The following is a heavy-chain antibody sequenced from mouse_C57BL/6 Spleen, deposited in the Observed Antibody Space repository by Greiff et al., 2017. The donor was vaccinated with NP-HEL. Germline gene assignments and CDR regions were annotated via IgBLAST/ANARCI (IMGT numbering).Heavy chain of an antibody. CDR1: GFNIKDYY. D-gene: IGHD1-1*01. CDR3: ARAVDGSSYHYFDY. J-gene: IGHJ2*01. CDR2: IDPEDGET. V-gene: IGHV14-2*01. Sequence: VQLQQSGAELVKPGASVKLSCTASGFNIKDYYMHWVKQRTEQGLEWIGRIDPEDGETKYAPKFQGKATIKADTSSNTASLQLSSLTSEDTAVYYCARAVDGSSYHYFDYWGQGTTLTVSS.